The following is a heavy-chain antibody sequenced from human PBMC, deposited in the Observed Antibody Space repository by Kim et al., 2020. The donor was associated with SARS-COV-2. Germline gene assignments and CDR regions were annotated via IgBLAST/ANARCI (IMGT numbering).Heavy chain of an antibody. CDR1: GFTFSSYS. CDR3: ARAFFGWEPYVDTAMVT. CDR2: ISSSSSYI. Sequence: GGSLRLSCAASGFTFSSYSMNWVRQAPGKGLEWVSSISSSSSYIYYADSVKGRFTISRDNAKNSLYLQMNSLRAEDTAVYYCARAFFGWEPYVDTAMVTWGQGTLVTVSS. V-gene: IGHV3-21*01. D-gene: IGHD5-18*01. J-gene: IGHJ4*02.